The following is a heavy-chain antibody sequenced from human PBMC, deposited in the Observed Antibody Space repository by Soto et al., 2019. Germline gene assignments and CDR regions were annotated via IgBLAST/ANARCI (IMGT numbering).Heavy chain of an antibody. J-gene: IGHJ4*02. CDR2: INVGNGNT. CDR3: ARVDFIGSWYALY. Sequence: EASVKVSCKASGYTFTNYPMHWVRQAPGQRPEWMGWINVGNGNTKYSQKFQGRVNITRDTSARTVYMELNSLRSEDTAVYYCARVDFIGSWYALYWGQGTLVTVSS. D-gene: IGHD6-13*01. V-gene: IGHV1-3*01. CDR1: GYTFTNYP.